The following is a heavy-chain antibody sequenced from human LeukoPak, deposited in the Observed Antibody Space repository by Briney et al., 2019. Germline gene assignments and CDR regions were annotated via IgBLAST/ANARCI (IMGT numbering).Heavy chain of an antibody. CDR1: GFTFDDYG. Sequence: PGGSLRLSCAASGFTFDDYGMSWVRQAPGKGLEWVSSINWNGDSTGYADSVKGRFTISRDNAKNSLYLQINSLRAEDTALYYCARLVGATVLDAFDIWGQGTMVTVSS. CDR3: ARLVGATVLDAFDI. CDR2: INWNGDST. J-gene: IGHJ3*02. D-gene: IGHD1-26*01. V-gene: IGHV3-20*04.